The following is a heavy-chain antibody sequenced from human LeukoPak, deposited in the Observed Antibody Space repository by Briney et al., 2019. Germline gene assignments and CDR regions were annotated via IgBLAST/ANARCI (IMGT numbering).Heavy chain of an antibody. CDR1: GFTCDDYA. CDR2: ISGDGGST. J-gene: IGHJ4*02. V-gene: IGHV3-43*02. Sequence: TGGSLRLSCAASGFTCDDYAMHWIRQAPGKGLEWVSLISGDGGSTYYADSVKGRFTISRDNSKNSLYLQMNSLSTEDTALYYCAKDRDWESDYWGQGTLVTVSS. CDR3: AKDRDWESDY. D-gene: IGHD3/OR15-3a*01.